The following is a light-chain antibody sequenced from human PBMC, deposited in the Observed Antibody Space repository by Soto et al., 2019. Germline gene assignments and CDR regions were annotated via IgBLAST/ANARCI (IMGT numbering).Light chain of an antibody. CDR2: GAS. V-gene: IGKV3-20*01. CDR1: QVIGSRY. J-gene: IGKJ2*01. CDR3: QQFGSSIPHT. Sequence: EIVMTQSPGTLSLSPGERATISCRASQVIGSRYLAWYHQKSVQAPRLLIYGASSRATGNPDRFSGSGSGTDFTLTISRLEPEDFGVYYCQQFGSSIPHTFGQGTKLDIK.